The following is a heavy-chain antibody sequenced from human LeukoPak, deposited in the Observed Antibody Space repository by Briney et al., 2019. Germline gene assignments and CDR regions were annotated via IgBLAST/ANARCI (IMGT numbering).Heavy chain of an antibody. D-gene: IGHD3-16*01. Sequence: GGSLRLSCAASGFTFSTYNMNWVRQAPGKGLEWVSAISGSGGSTYYADSVKGRFTISRDNSKNTLYLQMNSLRAEDTAVYYCAKDSVGGMDVWGKGTTVTVSS. J-gene: IGHJ6*04. V-gene: IGHV3-23*01. CDR3: AKDSVGGMDV. CDR1: GFTFSTYN. CDR2: ISGSGGST.